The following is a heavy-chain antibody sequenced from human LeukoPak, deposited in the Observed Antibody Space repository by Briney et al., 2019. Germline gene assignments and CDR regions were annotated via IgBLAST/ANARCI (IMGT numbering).Heavy chain of an antibody. CDR2: ISYDGSNK. CDR3: AREKDYDILTGYYTAEGYYYYGMDV. D-gene: IGHD3-9*01. CDR1: GFTFSSYA. V-gene: IGHV3-30-3*01. J-gene: IGHJ6*02. Sequence: GGSLRLSCAASGFTFSSYAMHWVRQAPGKGLEWVAVISYDGSNKYYADSVKGRFTISRDNSKNTLYLQVNSLRAEDTAVYYCAREKDYDILTGYYTAEGYYYYGMDVWGQGTTVTVSS.